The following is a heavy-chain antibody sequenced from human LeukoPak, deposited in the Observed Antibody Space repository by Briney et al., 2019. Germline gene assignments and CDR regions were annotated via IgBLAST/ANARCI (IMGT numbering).Heavy chain of an antibody. Sequence: GESLKISCKGSGYSFTSCWIGWVRQMPGKGLEWMGIIYPGDSDTRYSPSFQGQVTISADKSISTAYLQWSSLKASDTAMYYCARSLPLWFGELSSLFDYWGQGTLVTVSS. CDR2: IYPGDSDT. V-gene: IGHV5-51*01. J-gene: IGHJ4*02. CDR1: GYSFTSCW. CDR3: ARSLPLWFGELSSLFDY. D-gene: IGHD3-10*01.